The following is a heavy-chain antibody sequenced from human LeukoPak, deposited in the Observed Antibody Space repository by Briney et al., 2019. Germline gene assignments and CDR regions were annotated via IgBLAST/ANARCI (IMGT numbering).Heavy chain of an antibody. CDR3: ARDYGSGSYRFDY. V-gene: IGHV1-18*01. J-gene: IGHJ4*02. D-gene: IGHD3-10*01. CDR2: MDAYNGNT. CDR1: GYTFTTYG. Sequence: GASVKVSCKASGYTFTTYGISWVRQAPGQGLEWMGWMDAYNGNTKYAQKLQGRVSMTTDTSTSTAYMELRSLRSDDTAVYYCARDYGSGSYRFDYWGQGTLVTVSS.